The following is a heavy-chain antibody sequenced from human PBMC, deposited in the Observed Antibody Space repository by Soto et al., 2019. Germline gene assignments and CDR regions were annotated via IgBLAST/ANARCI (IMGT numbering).Heavy chain of an antibody. Sequence: PGGSLRLSCATSGFTFSSYSMNWVRQAPGKGLEWVSSISSSSSYIYYADSVKGRFTISRGNAKNSLYLQMNSLRAEDTAVYYCARDAACSGGSCYEYYYYGMDVWGQGTTVTVSS. D-gene: IGHD2-15*01. CDR1: GFTFSSYS. CDR3: ARDAACSGGSCYEYYYYGMDV. V-gene: IGHV3-21*01. CDR2: ISSSSSYI. J-gene: IGHJ6*02.